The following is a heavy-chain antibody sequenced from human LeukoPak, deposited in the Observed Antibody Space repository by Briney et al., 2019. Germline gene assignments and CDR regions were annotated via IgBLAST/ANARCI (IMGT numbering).Heavy chain of an antibody. CDR1: GYTFTGYY. D-gene: IGHD3-10*01. Sequence: ASVRVSCKASGYTFTGYYMHWVRQAPGQGLEWMGWINPNSGGTNYAQTFQGRVTITRDTSSSTAYMELSRLRSDATAVYYCAKDRAPGITMVRGVTQPNYFDYWGQGTLVTVSS. V-gene: IGHV1-2*02. CDR3: AKDRAPGITMVRGVTQPNYFDY. CDR2: INPNSGGT. J-gene: IGHJ4*02.